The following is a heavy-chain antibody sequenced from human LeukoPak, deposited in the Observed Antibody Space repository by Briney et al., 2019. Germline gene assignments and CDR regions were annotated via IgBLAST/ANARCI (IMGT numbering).Heavy chain of an antibody. CDR1: GGSISSSSYY. D-gene: IGHD2-2*01. J-gene: IGHJ5*02. Sequence: SETPSLTCTVSGGSISSSSYYWGWIRQPPGKGLEWIASIYYSGSTYYNPSLKSRVNISVDTSKNQFSLKLSSVTAADTAVYYCARHRGLGYCTTTSCYHLDWFDPWGQGALVTVSS. V-gene: IGHV4-39*01. CDR3: ARHRGLGYCTTTSCYHLDWFDP. CDR2: IYYSGST.